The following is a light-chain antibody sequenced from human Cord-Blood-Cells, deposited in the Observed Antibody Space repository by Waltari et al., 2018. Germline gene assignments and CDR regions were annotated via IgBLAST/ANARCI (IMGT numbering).Light chain of an antibody. J-gene: IGKJ4*01. CDR2: LGS. Sequence: DIVMTQSPLSLPVTPGEPXSXSCRSSQSLLHSNGYNYLDWYLQKPGQSPQLLIYLGSNRASGVPDRFSGSGSGTDFTLKISRVEAEDVGVYYCMQALQTPLTFGGGTKVEIK. CDR1: QSLLHSNGYNY. V-gene: IGKV2-28*01. CDR3: MQALQTPLT.